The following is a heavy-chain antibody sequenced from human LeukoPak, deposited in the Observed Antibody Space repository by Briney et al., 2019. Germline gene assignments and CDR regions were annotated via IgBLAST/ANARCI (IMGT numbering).Heavy chain of an antibody. Sequence: GGSLRLSCAASGFTFSSYAMHWVRQAPGKGLEWVAVISYDGSNKYYADSVKGRFTISRDNSKNTLYLQMNSLRAEDTAVYYRLTYYDFWSGFRWGQGTLVTVSS. V-gene: IGHV3-30*04. CDR3: LTYYDFWSGFR. D-gene: IGHD3-3*01. CDR2: ISYDGSNK. J-gene: IGHJ4*02. CDR1: GFTFSSYA.